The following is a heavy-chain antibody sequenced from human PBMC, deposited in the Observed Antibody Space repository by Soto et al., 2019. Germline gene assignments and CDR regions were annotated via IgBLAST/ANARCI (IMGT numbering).Heavy chain of an antibody. Sequence: QVQLVQSGAEVKKPGASVKVSCKASGYTFTSYGISWVRQAPGQGLEWMGWISAYNGNTNYAQKLQGRVTMTTDPATSTAYMELRSLRSDDTAVYYCARDEGTAEQQGESGGLDYWGQGTLVTVSS. D-gene: IGHD6-13*01. CDR3: ARDEGTAEQQGESGGLDY. CDR1: GYTFTSYG. CDR2: ISAYNGNT. V-gene: IGHV1-18*01. J-gene: IGHJ4*02.